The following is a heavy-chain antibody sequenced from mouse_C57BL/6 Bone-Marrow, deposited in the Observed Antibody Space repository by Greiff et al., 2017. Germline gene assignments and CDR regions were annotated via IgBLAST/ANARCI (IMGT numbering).Heavy chain of an antibody. CDR1: GFTFSDYG. CDR2: ISSGSSTI. D-gene: IGHD2-13*01. Sequence: EVMLVESGGGLVKPGGSLKLSCAASGFTFSDYGMHWVRQAPEKGLEWVAYISSGSSTIYYADTVRGRFTISRDNAKSTLFLQMTSLRSEDTAMYYCARSDYSDYGDYWGQGTSVTVSS. CDR3: ARSDYSDYGDY. J-gene: IGHJ4*01. V-gene: IGHV5-17*01.